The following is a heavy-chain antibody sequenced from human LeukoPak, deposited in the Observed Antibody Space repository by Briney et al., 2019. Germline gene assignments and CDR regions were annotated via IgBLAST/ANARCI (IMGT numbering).Heavy chain of an antibody. D-gene: IGHD5-18*01. CDR1: GFTFSSYG. J-gene: IGHJ4*02. CDR3: AKDLSGPVMVIDS. V-gene: IGHV3-23*01. CDR2: ISGSGGST. Sequence: GGSLRLSCAASGFTFSSYGMSWVRQAPGKGLEWVSGISGSGGSTYYADSVKGRFTISRDNSKNTLYLQMNSLRAEDTAVYYCAKDLSGPVMVIDSWGQGTLVTVSS.